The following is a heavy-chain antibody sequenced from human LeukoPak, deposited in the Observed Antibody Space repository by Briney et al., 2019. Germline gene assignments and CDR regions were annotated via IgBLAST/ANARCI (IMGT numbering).Heavy chain of an antibody. D-gene: IGHD6-19*01. CDR3: ARRRYSSGWYYY. V-gene: IGHV1-8*01. J-gene: IGHJ4*02. Sequence: GASVKVSCKASGYTFTSYDINWVRQATGQGLEWMGWMNPNSGNTGYAQKFQGRVTMTRNTSISTAYMELSSLRSEDTAVYYCARRRYSSGWYYYWGQGTLVTVSS. CDR2: MNPNSGNT. CDR1: GYTFTSYD.